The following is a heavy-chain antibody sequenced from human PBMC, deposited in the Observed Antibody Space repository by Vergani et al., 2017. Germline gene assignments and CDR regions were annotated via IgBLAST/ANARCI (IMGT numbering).Heavy chain of an antibody. J-gene: IGHJ4*02. CDR2: IFPGDSDT. V-gene: IGHV5-51*01. CDR3: TSAPSPYYLDH. Sequence: DVQLVQSGAEVKKPGESLKISCKGSGYTFTSYWIGWVRQMPGKGPEWMGIIFPGDSDTRYSPTFQGQVTISVDKSASTAYLQWSNLKASDTAMYYCTSAPSPYYLDHWGQGTLVTVSS. CDR1: GYTFTSYW.